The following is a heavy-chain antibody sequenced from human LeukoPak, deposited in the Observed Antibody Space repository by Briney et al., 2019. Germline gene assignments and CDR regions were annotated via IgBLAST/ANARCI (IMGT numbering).Heavy chain of an antibody. V-gene: IGHV1-69*04. CDR3: ARGPRAAADDFDY. Sequence: GSSVKVSCKASGGTFSSYAISWVRQAPGQGLEWMGRIIPILGIANYAQKFQGRVTITADKSTSTAYMELSSLRSEDTAVYYCARGPRAAADDFDYWGQGTLVTVSS. CDR2: IIPILGIA. J-gene: IGHJ4*02. CDR1: GGTFSSYA. D-gene: IGHD6-13*01.